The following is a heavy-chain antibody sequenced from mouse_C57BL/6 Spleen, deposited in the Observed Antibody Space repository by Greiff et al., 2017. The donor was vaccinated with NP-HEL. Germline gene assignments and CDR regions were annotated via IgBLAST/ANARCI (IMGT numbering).Heavy chain of an antibody. CDR2: ISSGGDYT. CDR1: GFTFCSYA. D-gene: IGHD2-3*01. V-gene: IGHV5-9-1*02. Sequence: EVMLVESGEGLVKPGGSLKLSCAASGFTFCSYAMSWVRQTPEKRLEWVAYISSGGDYTYYADTVKGRFTISRDNARNTLYLQMSSMKSEDTAMYYCTRDKDGYYWYFDGWGTGTTVTVST. CDR3: TRDKDGYYWYFDG. J-gene: IGHJ1*03.